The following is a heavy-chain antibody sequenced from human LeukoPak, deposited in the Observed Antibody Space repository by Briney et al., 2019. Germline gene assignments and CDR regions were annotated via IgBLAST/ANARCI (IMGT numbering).Heavy chain of an antibody. D-gene: IGHD4-17*01. CDR3: ASPTDYATHYYFAY. V-gene: IGHV4-34*01. Sequence: PSETLSLTCTVSGASISTYYWSWIRQPPGKGLEWIGEINHSGSTNFNPSLKSRVTISVDASKRQFSLQLSSVTAADTAVYYCASPTDYATHYYFAYWGQGTLVTVSS. J-gene: IGHJ4*02. CDR1: GASISTYY. CDR2: INHSGST.